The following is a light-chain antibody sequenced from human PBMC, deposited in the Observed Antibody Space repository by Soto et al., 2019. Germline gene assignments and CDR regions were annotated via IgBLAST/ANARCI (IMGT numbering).Light chain of an antibody. J-gene: IGLJ1*01. Sequence: QSVLTQPPSASGTPGQRVTISCSGSSSNIRSNTVNWYQQLPGTAPKLLIYSNNQRPSGVPDRFSGSKSGTSASLAISGLQSEDEADYYCAAWDGSLNGYVFGTGTKVTVL. CDR3: AAWDGSLNGYV. CDR2: SNN. V-gene: IGLV1-44*01. CDR1: SSNIRSNT.